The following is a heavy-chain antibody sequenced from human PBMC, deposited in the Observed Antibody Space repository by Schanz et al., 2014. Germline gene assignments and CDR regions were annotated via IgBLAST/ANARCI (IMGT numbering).Heavy chain of an antibody. CDR2: IYIGGNT. Sequence: VQLVESGGGVVQPGGSLRLSCAASGFSVGNKYMNWVRQAPGKGLEWVSFIYIGGNTYYADSVKGRFTISRDNSKNTVYIQMNSLRAEDRAVYYCARGGPAYYFDDWGQGTLVTVSS. V-gene: IGHV3-66*01. CDR3: ARGGPAYYFDD. J-gene: IGHJ4*02. CDR1: GFSVGNKY.